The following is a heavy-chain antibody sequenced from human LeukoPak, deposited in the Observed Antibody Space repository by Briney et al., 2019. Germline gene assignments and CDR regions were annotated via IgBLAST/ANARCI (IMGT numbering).Heavy chain of an antibody. D-gene: IGHD2-2*01. CDR1: GFTFSTYE. V-gene: IGHV3-48*03. Sequence: GSLLLSCAASGFTFSTYEMNWVRQAPGKGLEGVSYISSSGSFIYYADSVKGRFTISRDNAKNSLYLQMNSLRAEDTAIYYCARGPETEYYFDYWGQGTLVTVSS. J-gene: IGHJ4*02. CDR3: ARGPETEYYFDY. CDR2: ISSSGSFI.